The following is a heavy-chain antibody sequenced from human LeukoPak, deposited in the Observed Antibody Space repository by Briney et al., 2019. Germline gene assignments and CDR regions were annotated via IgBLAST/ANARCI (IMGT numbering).Heavy chain of an antibody. Sequence: PGGSLRLSCAASGFTFSSYAMSWVRQAPGKGLESVLGISGSGGSTYYADSVKGRFTISRDNSENTLYLQMNSLRAEDTAVYYCAKKRVAVAGTHYFDYWGQGTLVTVSS. V-gene: IGHV3-23*01. J-gene: IGHJ4*02. CDR3: AKKRVAVAGTHYFDY. CDR1: GFTFSSYA. CDR2: ISGSGGST. D-gene: IGHD6-19*01.